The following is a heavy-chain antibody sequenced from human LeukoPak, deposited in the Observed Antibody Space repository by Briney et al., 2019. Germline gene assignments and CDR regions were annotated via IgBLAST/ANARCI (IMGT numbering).Heavy chain of an antibody. J-gene: IGHJ5*02. CDR3: ARTYYYDSSGYYLGGNWFDP. V-gene: IGHV1-8*01. D-gene: IGHD3-22*01. CDR2: MNPNSGNT. Sequence: ASVKVSCKASGYTFTSYDINWVPQATGQGLEWMGWMNPNSGNTGYAQKFQGRVTMTRNTSISTAYMELSSLRSEDTAVYYCARTYYYDSSGYYLGGNWFDPWGQGTLVTVSS. CDR1: GYTFTSYD.